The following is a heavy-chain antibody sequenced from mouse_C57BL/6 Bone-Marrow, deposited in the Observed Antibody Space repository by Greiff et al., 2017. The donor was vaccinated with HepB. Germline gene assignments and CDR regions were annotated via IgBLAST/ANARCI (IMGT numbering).Heavy chain of an antibody. V-gene: IGHV3-6*01. Sequence: EVQLQQSGPGLVKPSQSLSLTCSVTGYSITSGYYWNWIRQFPGNKLEWMGYISYDGSNNYNPSLKNRISITRDTSKNQFFLKLNSVTTEDTATYYCASEVTPLYYFDYWGQGTTLTVSS. CDR3: ASEVTPLYYFDY. J-gene: IGHJ2*01. D-gene: IGHD2-2*01. CDR2: ISYDGSN. CDR1: GYSITSGYY.